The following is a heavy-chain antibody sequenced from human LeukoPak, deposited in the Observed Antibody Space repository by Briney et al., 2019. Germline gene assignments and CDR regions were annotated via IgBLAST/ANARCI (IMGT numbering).Heavy chain of an antibody. Sequence: GASVKVSCKASGYTFTDYFMHWVRQAPGQGLEWMGWINPNSGGTHYAQKFRGRVTMTRDTPISTAYMELSRLRSDDTAVYYCARDPGAQIYAGTLANDHWGQGTLVTVSS. CDR1: GYTFTDYF. D-gene: IGHD6-13*01. CDR2: INPNSGGT. V-gene: IGHV1-2*02. J-gene: IGHJ4*02. CDR3: ARDPGAQIYAGTLANDH.